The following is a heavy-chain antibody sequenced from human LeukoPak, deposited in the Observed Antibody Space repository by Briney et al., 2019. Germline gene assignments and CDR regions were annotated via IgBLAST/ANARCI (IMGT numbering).Heavy chain of an antibody. CDR3: ARLRGVPAAIGIAARPRWFDP. CDR2: IYYSGST. V-gene: IGHV4-39*01. CDR1: GGSISSSSYY. D-gene: IGHD2-2*02. J-gene: IGHJ5*02. Sequence: PSETLSLTCTVSGGSISSSSYYWGWIRQPPGKGLEWIGSIYYSGSTYYNPSLKSRVTISVDTSKNQFSLKLSSVTAADTAVYYCARLRGVPAAIGIAARPRWFDPWGQGTLVTVSS.